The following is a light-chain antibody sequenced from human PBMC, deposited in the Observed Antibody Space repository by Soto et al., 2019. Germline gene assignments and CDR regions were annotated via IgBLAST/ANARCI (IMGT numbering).Light chain of an antibody. V-gene: IGKV3-20*01. CDR3: QQYGSSRWT. CDR1: QSVSSTY. CDR2: GAS. Sequence: EIVLTQSPGTLSLSPGERATLSCRASQSVSSTYLAWYQQEPGQAPRLLIDGASTRATGIPDRFSGSGSGTDFTLTISTLEPEDFAVYYCQQYGSSRWTFGQGTKVEFK. J-gene: IGKJ1*01.